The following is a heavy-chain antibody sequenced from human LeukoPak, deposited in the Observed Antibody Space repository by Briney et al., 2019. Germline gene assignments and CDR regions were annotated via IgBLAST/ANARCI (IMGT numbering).Heavy chain of an antibody. V-gene: IGHV3-30-3*01. J-gene: IGHJ4*02. Sequence: GGSLRLSCAASGFTFSSYAMHWVRQAPGKGLEWVAVISYDGSNKYYADSVKGRFTISRDNSKNTLYLQMNSLRAEDTAVYYCAREDPYITGTKPFDYWGQGTLVTVSS. CDR1: GFTFSSYA. D-gene: IGHD1-20*01. CDR2: ISYDGSNK. CDR3: AREDPYITGTKPFDY.